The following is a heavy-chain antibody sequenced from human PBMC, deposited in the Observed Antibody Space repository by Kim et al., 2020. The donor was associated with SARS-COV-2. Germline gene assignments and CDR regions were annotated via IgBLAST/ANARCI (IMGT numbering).Heavy chain of an antibody. J-gene: IGHJ4*02. D-gene: IGHD3-10*01. V-gene: IGHV4-30-2*05. Sequence: KSRVSMSVDTSKNQFSLKLSSVTAADTAVYYCARGAYYSGSGSYYRVYDYWGQGTLVTVSS. CDR3: ARGAYYSGSGSYYRVYDY.